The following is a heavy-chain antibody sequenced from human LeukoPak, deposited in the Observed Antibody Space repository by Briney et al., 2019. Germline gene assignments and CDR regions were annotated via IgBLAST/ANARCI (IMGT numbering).Heavy chain of an antibody. CDR1: SGSISSSSYY. CDR3: ARQQVVGGYNFRSGYYADVFDY. J-gene: IGHJ4*02. CDR2: LYYSGNT. D-gene: IGHD3-3*01. Sequence: SETLSLTCTVSSGSISSSSYYWGWIRQPPGKGLEWIGTLYYSGNTYYNPSLKSRVTISVDTSKNQFSLKLNSVTAADTAVYYCARQQVVGGYNFRSGYYADVFDYWGQGTLVTVSS. V-gene: IGHV4-39*01.